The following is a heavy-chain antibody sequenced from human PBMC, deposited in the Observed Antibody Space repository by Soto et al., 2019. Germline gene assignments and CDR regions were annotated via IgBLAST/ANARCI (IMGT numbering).Heavy chain of an antibody. CDR1: GGTFSSYA. CDR2: IIPIFGTA. CDR3: ARKLGYCSGGSCYNWFDP. D-gene: IGHD2-15*01. V-gene: IGHV1-69*12. J-gene: IGHJ5*02. Sequence: QVQLVQSGAEVKKPGSSVKVSCKASGGTFSSYAISWVRQAPGQGLEWMGGIIPIFGTANYAQKFQGRVTITADESTSTAYMELSSLRSEDTAVYYCARKLGYCSGGSCYNWFDPWGQGTLVTVSS.